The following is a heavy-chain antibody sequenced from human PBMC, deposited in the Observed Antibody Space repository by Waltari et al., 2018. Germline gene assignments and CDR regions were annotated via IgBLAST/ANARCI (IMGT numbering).Heavy chain of an antibody. J-gene: IGHJ3*02. Sequence: QVQLQQWGAGLLKPSETLSLTCAVYGGSFSGYYWSWIRQPPGKGLEWIGEINHSGSTNYHPSPRIRVTISVDTSKSQFSLKLSSVTAADTAVYYCARAKGWLQLKHAFDIWGQGTMFTVSS. V-gene: IGHV4-34*01. CDR2: INHSGST. D-gene: IGHD5-12*01. CDR3: ARAKGWLQLKHAFDI. CDR1: GGSFSGYY.